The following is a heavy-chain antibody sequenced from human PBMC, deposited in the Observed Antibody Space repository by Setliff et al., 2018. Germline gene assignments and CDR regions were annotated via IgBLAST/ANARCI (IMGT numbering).Heavy chain of an antibody. CDR1: GGSISSYY. V-gene: IGHV4-4*08. CDR2: IYTSGST. J-gene: IGHJ4*02. Sequence: SETLSLTCTVSGGSISSYYWSWIRQPPWKGLEWIGYIYTSGSTNYNPSLKSRVTISLDTSKNQFSLKLSSVTAADTAVYHCARGSYYDSSGYSPDFFDYWGQGTLVTVSS. D-gene: IGHD3-22*01. CDR3: ARGSYYDSSGYSPDFFDY.